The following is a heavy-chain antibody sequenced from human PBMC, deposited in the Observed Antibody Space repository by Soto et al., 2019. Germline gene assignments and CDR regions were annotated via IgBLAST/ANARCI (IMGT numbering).Heavy chain of an antibody. D-gene: IGHD5-18*01. Sequence: QAQLVESGGGVVQPERSLRLSCAASGFAFSSYGMHWVRQAPGTGLEWVAVISYDGSLQHYADSVKGRFTISTDNSKNMVLLQISSLRAEDTAVYYCVSDRGYGHASVPYSWGQGTLVSVSS. CDR3: VSDRGYGHASVPYS. V-gene: IGHV3-30*03. J-gene: IGHJ4*02. CDR1: GFAFSSYG. CDR2: ISYDGSLQ.